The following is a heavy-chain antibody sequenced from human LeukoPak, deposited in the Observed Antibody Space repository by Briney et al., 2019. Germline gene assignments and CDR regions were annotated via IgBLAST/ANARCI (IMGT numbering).Heavy chain of an antibody. D-gene: IGHD3-10*01. V-gene: IGHV4-31*03. CDR2: IYYSGST. J-gene: IGHJ6*04. Sequence: SQTLSLTCTVSGGSISSGGYYWSWIRQHPGKGLEWIGYIYYSGSTYYNPSLKSRVTISVDTSKNQFSLKLSSVTAADTAVYYCARDVGSMVRGVNYYCGMDVWGKGTTVTVSS. CDR1: GGSISSGGYY. CDR3: ARDVGSMVRGVNYYCGMDV.